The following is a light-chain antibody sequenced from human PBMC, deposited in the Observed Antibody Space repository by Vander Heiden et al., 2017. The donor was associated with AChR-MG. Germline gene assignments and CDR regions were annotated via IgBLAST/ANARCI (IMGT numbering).Light chain of an antibody. V-gene: IGKV1-5*03. CDR3: QQCSSYSDIS. CDR2: RAS. Sequence: DIQMTQSPSTLSASVGDRVPTTCRASQSIGTWLAWYQQNQGKSPRLLIYRASNLESGVPSRFSGSGSGTEFTLTISSLQPDDFGTYYCQQCSSYSDISFGQGTRLEIK. J-gene: IGKJ5*01. CDR1: QSIGTW.